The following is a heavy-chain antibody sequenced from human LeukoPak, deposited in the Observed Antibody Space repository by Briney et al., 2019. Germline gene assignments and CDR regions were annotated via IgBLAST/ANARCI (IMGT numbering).Heavy chain of an antibody. CDR1: GGSIRSYY. CDR2: IYFSGST. CDR3: AREGGPTGTETYYYYMDV. V-gene: IGHV4-59*12. Sequence: PSETLSLTCTVSGGSIRSYYWSWIRQPAGKGLEWIGYIYFSGSTNYNPSLKSRVTISVDTSKNQFSLKLSSVTAADTAVYYCAREGGPTGTETYYYYMDVWGKGTTVTVS. D-gene: IGHD1/OR15-1a*01. J-gene: IGHJ6*03.